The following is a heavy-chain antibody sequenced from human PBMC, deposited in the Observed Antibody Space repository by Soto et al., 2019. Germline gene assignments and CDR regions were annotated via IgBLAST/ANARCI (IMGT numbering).Heavy chain of an antibody. CDR2: ISSSSRYI. J-gene: IGHJ3*02. Sequence: EVQLVESGGGLVKPGGSLRLSCAASGFTFSTYSMNWVRQAPGRGLEWVSSISSSSRYIYYADSVKGRFTISRDNAKNSLYLQMNSLRAEDTAVYYCARRSSADYDTSGGGVWAFDIWGQGTMVTVSS. CDR1: GFTFSTYS. CDR3: ARRSSADYDTSGGGVWAFDI. V-gene: IGHV3-21*01. D-gene: IGHD3-22*01.